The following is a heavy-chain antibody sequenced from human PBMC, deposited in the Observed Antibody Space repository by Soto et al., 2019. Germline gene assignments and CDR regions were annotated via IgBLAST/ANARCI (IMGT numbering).Heavy chain of an antibody. V-gene: IGHV3-7*01. Sequence: EVQLVESGGGLVQPGGSLRVSCAASGFTFSSYWMSWVRQAPGKGLEWVANIKQDGSEKYYVDSVKGRFTISRDNAKNSLYLQMNSLRAEDTAVYYCARGYCGGDCYHIDAFDIWGQGTMVTVSS. CDR2: IKQDGSEK. CDR1: GFTFSSYW. CDR3: ARGYCGGDCYHIDAFDI. J-gene: IGHJ3*02. D-gene: IGHD2-21*01.